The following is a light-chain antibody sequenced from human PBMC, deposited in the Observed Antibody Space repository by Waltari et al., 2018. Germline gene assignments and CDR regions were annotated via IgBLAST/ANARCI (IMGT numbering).Light chain of an antibody. CDR1: QSISNW. J-gene: IGKJ1*01. CDR2: KAS. Sequence: DIQTTQSPSTLSASVGDRLTITCRASQSISNWLVWYQQKPGKAPEPLIYKASTLETGFPSRFSVSGSGTEFTLTISNLQPDDFATYYCQQYNYYWTFGQGTKVEI. V-gene: IGKV1-5*03. CDR3: QQYNYYWT.